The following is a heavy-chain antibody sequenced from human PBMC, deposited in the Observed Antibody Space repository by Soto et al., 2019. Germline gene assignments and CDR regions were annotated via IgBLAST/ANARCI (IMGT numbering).Heavy chain of an antibody. V-gene: IGHV1-18*04. CDR2: ISAYNGNT. D-gene: IGHD3-22*01. CDR3: ARWTYYYDSSGRTNYYYYGMDV. Sequence: ASVKVTCKASGYTFTSYGISWVRQAPGQGLEWMGWISAYNGNTNYAQKLQGRVTMTTDTSTSTAYMELRSLRSDDTAVYYCARWTYYYDSSGRTNYYYYGMDVWGQGATVTVSS. J-gene: IGHJ6*02. CDR1: GYTFTSYG.